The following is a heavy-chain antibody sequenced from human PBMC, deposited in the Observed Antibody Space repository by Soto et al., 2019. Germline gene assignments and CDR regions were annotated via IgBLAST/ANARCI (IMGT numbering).Heavy chain of an antibody. CDR3: AKGKGEYYYGSGSYYLHYFDY. J-gene: IGHJ4*02. CDR1: GFTFSSYA. CDR2: IVGSGGST. D-gene: IGHD3-10*01. V-gene: IGHV3-23*01. Sequence: EVQLLESGGGLVQPGGSLRLSCAASGFTFSSYAMSWVRQAPGRGLEWVSAIVGSGGSTDYADSVKGRFTISRDNSKNTLYLQMNSLRAEDTAVYYCAKGKGEYYYGSGSYYLHYFDYWGQGTLVTVSS.